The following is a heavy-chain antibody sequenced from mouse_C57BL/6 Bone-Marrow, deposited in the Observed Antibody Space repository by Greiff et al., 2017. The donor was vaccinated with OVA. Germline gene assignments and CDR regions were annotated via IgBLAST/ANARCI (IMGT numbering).Heavy chain of an antibody. D-gene: IGHD1-1*01. J-gene: IGHJ3*01. CDR1: GYTFTNYW. CDR3: ARGSYGSSSAWFAY. V-gene: IGHV1-63*01. Sequence: VQLQQSGAELVRPGTSVKMSCKASGYTFTNYWIGWAKQRPGHGLEWIGDIYPGGGYTNYNEKFKGKATLTADKSSSTAYMQFSSLTSEDSAIYYCARGSYGSSSAWFAYWGQGTLVTVSA. CDR2: IYPGGGYT.